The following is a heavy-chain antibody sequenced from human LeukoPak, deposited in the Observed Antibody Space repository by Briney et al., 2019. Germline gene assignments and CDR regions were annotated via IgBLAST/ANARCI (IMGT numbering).Heavy chain of an antibody. CDR2: ISTSGNT. D-gene: IGHD3-3*01. CDR3: ARGVYYDVWSGYYSGAFDI. Sequence: SETLSLTCTVSGGSLSSYYWSWIRQPAGKGLEWIAGISTSGNTNYNPSLKSRVAMSVDTSKNQFSLKLSSVTAVDTAVYYCARGVYYDVWSGYYSGAFDIWGQGTMVTVSS. CDR1: GGSLSSYY. V-gene: IGHV4-4*07. J-gene: IGHJ3*02.